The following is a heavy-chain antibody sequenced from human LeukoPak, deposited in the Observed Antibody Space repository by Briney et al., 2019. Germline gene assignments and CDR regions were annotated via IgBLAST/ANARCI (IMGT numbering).Heavy chain of an antibody. Sequence: PGGSLRLSCAASGFTFSSYGMHWVRQAPGKGLEWVAFIRYDGSNKYYADSVKGRFTISRDNSKNTLYLQMNSLRAEDTAVYYCAKPHILRYFDWLPGNWGQGTLVTVSS. CDR1: GFTFSSYG. CDR2: IRYDGSNK. V-gene: IGHV3-30*02. CDR3: AKPHILRYFDWLPGN. J-gene: IGHJ4*02. D-gene: IGHD3-9*01.